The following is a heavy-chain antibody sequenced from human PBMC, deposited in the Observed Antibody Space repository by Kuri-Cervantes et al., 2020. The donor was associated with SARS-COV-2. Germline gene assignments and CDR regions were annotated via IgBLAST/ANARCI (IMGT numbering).Heavy chain of an antibody. Sequence: GGSLRLSCAASGFTFSNAWMSWVRQAPGKGLEWVAVTVYDGTTKYYADSVKGRFTISRDNSEKMLYLQVSSLRAEDTAVYYCARDLGGMPHYAMDVWGQGTTVTVSS. CDR2: TVYDGTTK. J-gene: IGHJ6*02. V-gene: IGHV3-30-3*01. CDR3: ARDLGGMPHYAMDV. D-gene: IGHD2-2*01. CDR1: GFTFSNAW.